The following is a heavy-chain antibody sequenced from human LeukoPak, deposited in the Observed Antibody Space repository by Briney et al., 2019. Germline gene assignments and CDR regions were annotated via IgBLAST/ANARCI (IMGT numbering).Heavy chain of an antibody. CDR1: GGSFSGYY. Sequence: SETLSLTCAVYGGSFSGYYWSWIRQPPGKGLEWIGEINHSGSTNYNPSLKSRVTISVDTSKNQFSLKLSSVTAADTAVYYCARVGYYYDSSGYLPRFGYFDYWGQGTLVTVSS. D-gene: IGHD3-22*01. V-gene: IGHV4-34*01. CDR2: INHSGST. CDR3: ARVGYYYDSSGYLPRFGYFDY. J-gene: IGHJ4*02.